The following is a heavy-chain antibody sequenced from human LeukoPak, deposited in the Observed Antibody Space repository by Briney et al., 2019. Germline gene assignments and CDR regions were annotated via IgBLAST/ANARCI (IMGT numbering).Heavy chain of an antibody. CDR3: ARDDRVAVTRNRFHYYYYYMDV. CDR2: IYYSGST. J-gene: IGHJ6*03. V-gene: IGHV4-39*07. D-gene: IGHD2-21*02. CDR1: GGSISSSSYY. Sequence: PSETLSLTCTVSGGSISSSSYYWGWIRQPPGKGLEWIGSIYYSGSTYYNPSLKSRVTISVDTSKNQFSLKLSSVTAADTAVYYCARDDRVAVTRNRFHYYYYYMDVWGKGTTVTVSS.